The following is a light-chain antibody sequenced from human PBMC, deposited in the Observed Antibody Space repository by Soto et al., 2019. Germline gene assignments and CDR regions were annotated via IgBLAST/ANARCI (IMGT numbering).Light chain of an antibody. Sequence: EIVLTQSPATLSLSPGERATLSCRASQSVSSYLAWYQQKPGQAPRLLIYDASNTATGIPARFSGSGSGTDVTLTISSLEPEDFAVYYCQQRRNWPYTFGQGTKLEIK. CDR2: DAS. CDR3: QQRRNWPYT. CDR1: QSVSSY. J-gene: IGKJ2*01. V-gene: IGKV3-11*01.